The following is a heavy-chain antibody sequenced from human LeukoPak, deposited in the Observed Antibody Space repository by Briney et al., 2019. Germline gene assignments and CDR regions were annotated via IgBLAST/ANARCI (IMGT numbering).Heavy chain of an antibody. CDR2: IQQHGSET. CDR1: GFSFSDAW. J-gene: IGHJ1*01. Sequence: GGSLRLSCAASGFSFSDAWMTWVRQAPGRGLEWVANIQQHGSETYYGDSVKGRFTISRDNAKNSLYLQMNSLRAEDTAVYYCATYSSSNGREFQYWGQGTLVTVSS. CDR3: ATYSSSNGREFQY. D-gene: IGHD2-2*01. V-gene: IGHV3-7*01.